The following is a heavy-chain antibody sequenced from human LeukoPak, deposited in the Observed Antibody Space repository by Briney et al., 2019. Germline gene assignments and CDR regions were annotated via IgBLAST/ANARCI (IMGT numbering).Heavy chain of an antibody. CDR2: INHSGST. CDR1: GGSFSGYY. V-gene: IGHV4-34*01. CDR3: ARHGERGYSYGHDY. D-gene: IGHD5-18*01. Sequence: PSETLSLTCAVYGGSFSGYYWSWIRQPPGKGLEWIGEINHSGSTYYNPSLKSRVTISVDTSKNQLSLKLSSVTAADTAVYYCARHGERGYSYGHDYWGQGTLVTVSS. J-gene: IGHJ4*02.